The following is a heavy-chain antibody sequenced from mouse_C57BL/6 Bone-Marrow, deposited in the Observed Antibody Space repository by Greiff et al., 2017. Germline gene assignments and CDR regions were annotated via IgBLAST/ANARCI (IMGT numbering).Heavy chain of an antibody. CDR1: GYTFTEYT. J-gene: IGHJ4*01. CDR3: ARHEDRGLRDYAMDY. Sequence: VQRVESGAELVKPGASVKLSCKASGYTFTEYTIHWVKQRSGQGLEWIGWFYPGSGSIKYTEKFKDKATLTADKSSSTVYMELSRLTSEDSAVYFCARHEDRGLRDYAMDYWGQGTSVTVSS. CDR2: FYPGSGSI. V-gene: IGHV1-62-2*01. D-gene: IGHD2-4*01.